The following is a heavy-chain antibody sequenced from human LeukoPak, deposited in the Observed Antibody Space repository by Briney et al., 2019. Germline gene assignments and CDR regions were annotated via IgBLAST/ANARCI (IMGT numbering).Heavy chain of an antibody. CDR2: TSNDGSNT. Sequence: PGRTLRLSCTASGFTFGDYAMHWVRQAPGKGLEWVAITSNDGSNTYHADSVKGRLTISRDNSKNTLYLQMNSLRAEDTAVYYCARGGSRWTFDYWGQGTLVTVSS. CDR3: ARGGSRWTFDY. CDR1: GFTFGDYA. V-gene: IGHV3-30-3*01. D-gene: IGHD3/OR15-3a*01. J-gene: IGHJ4*02.